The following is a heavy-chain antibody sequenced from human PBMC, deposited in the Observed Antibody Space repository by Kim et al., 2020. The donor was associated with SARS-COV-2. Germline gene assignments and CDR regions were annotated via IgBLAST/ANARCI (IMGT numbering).Heavy chain of an antibody. D-gene: IGHD1-26*01. CDR2: IYYSGST. CDR1: GGSISSSSYY. Sequence: SETLSLTCTVSGGSISSSSYYWGWIRQPPGKGLEGIGSIYYSGSTYYNPTLKSRVTISVDTSKNQFSLKLSSVTAADTAVYYCASRCGRYYRARVDCWG. V-gene: IGHV4-39*01. CDR3: ASRCGRYYRARVDC. J-gene: IGHJ4*01.